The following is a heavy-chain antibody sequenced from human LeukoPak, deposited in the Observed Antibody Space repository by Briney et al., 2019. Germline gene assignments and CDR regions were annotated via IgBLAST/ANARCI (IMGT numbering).Heavy chain of an antibody. D-gene: IGHD3-22*01. CDR3: ARDYYDSSGYYTGFDY. Sequence: GGSLRLSCAASGFTFSSYGMHWVRQAPGKGLEWVAVIWYDGSNKYYADSVKGRFTISRDNSKNTPYLQMNSLRAEDTAVYYCARDYYDSSGYYTGFDYWGQGTLVTVSS. V-gene: IGHV3-33*01. J-gene: IGHJ4*02. CDR1: GFTFSSYG. CDR2: IWYDGSNK.